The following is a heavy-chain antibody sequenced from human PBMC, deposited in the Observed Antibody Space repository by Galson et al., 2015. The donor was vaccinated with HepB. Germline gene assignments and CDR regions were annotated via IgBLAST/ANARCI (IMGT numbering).Heavy chain of an antibody. J-gene: IGHJ5*02. CDR2: IIPILGIA. CDR1: GFTFTSSA. Sequence: SVKVSCKASGFTFTSSAMQWVRQARGQRLEWMGRIIPILGIANYAQKFQGRVTITADKSTSTAYMELSSLRSEDTAVYYCARAPRDGYISNWFDPWGQGTLVTVSS. V-gene: IGHV1-69*04. D-gene: IGHD5-24*01. CDR3: ARAPRDGYISNWFDP.